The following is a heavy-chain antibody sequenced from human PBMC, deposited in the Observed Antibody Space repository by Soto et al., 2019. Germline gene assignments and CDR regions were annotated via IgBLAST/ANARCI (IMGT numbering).Heavy chain of an antibody. CDR2: IKKDGSER. D-gene: IGHD5-12*01. CDR1: GLTLSSYW. CDR3: AAGIGYLFDY. V-gene: IGHV3-7*03. Sequence: EVDLVESGGDLVQPGGSLRLSCEASGLTLSSYWMNWVRQAPGKGLEWVAIIKKDGSERHHVDSVKGRFTISRDNARNSLYLHMNDPRAEDTAVYYCAAGIGYLFDYWGRGTLVTVSS. J-gene: IGHJ4*02.